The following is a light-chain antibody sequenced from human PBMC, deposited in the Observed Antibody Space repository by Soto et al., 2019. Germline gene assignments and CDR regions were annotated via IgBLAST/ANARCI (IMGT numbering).Light chain of an antibody. J-gene: IGKJ5*01. CDR1: QSVSSY. CDR2: DAS. Sequence: EIVMTQSPATLSVSPGERATLSCRASQSVSSYLAWYQQKPGQAPRLLIYDASNRATGIPARFSGSGSGTDFTLTISSLEPEDFAVYYCQQRSNRPPITFGQGTRLEIK. CDR3: QQRSNRPPIT. V-gene: IGKV3-11*01.